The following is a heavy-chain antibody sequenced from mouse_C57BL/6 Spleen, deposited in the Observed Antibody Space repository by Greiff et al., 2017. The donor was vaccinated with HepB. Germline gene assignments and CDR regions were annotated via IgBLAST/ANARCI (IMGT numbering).Heavy chain of an antibody. V-gene: IGHV2-2*01. D-gene: IGHD2-4*01. CDR3: AREAYYDYDGNYAMDY. J-gene: IGHJ4*01. Sequence: VHLVESGPGLVQPSQSLSITCTVSGFSLTSYGVHWVRQSPGKGLEWLGVIWSGGSTDYNAAFISRLSISKDNSKSQVFFKMNSLQADDTAIYYCAREAYYDYDGNYAMDYWGQGTSVTVSS. CDR2: IWSGGST. CDR1: GFSLTSYG.